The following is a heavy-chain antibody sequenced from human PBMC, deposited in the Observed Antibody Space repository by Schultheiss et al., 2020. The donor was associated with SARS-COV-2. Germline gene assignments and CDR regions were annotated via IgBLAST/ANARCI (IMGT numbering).Heavy chain of an antibody. D-gene: IGHD6-19*01. CDR3: AKDHRQWLVINDAFDI. Sequence: GESLKISCAASGFTFSSYGMHWVRQAPGKGLEWVAVISYDGSNKYYADSVKGRFTISRDNSKNTLYLQMNSLRAEDTAVYYCAKDHRQWLVINDAFDIWGQGTMVTVSS. CDR2: ISYDGSNK. V-gene: IGHV3-30*18. CDR1: GFTFSSYG. J-gene: IGHJ3*02.